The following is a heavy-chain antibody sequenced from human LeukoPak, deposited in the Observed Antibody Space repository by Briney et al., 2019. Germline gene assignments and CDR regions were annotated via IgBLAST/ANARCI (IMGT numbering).Heavy chain of an antibody. CDR3: ARVPTVRRSGSYYMKVGTNDAFDI. J-gene: IGHJ3*02. CDR2: INHSGGT. CDR1: GGSFSGYY. D-gene: IGHD3-10*01. V-gene: IGHV4-34*01. Sequence: SETLSLTCAVYGGSFSGYYWSWIRQPPGKGLEWIGEINHSGGTNYNPSLKSRVTISVDTSKNQFSLKLSSVTAADTAVYYCARVPTVRRSGSYYMKVGTNDAFDIWGQGTMVTVSS.